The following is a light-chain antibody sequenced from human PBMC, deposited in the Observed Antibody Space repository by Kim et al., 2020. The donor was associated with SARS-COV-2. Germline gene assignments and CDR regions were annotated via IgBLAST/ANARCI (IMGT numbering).Light chain of an antibody. CDR3: QVWDSSSDRV. CDR1: NIGSKS. J-gene: IGLJ3*02. V-gene: IGLV3-21*04. CDR2: YDS. Sequence: SYELTQPPSVSVAPGKTARITCGGNNIGSKSVHWYQQKPGQAPVLVIYYDSDRPSGIPERFSGSNSGNTATLTISRVEAGDEADYYCQVWDSSSDRVFGGGTQRPS.